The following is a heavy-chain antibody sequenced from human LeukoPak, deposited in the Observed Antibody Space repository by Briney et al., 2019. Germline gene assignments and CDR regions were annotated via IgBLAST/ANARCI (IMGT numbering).Heavy chain of an antibody. CDR1: GFTFSSYE. Sequence: GGSLRLSCAASGFTFSSYEMNWVRQAPGKGLEWVSYISSSGSTIYYADSVKGRFTISRDNAKNSLYLQMNSLRAEDTAVYYCARSYDSSGYYGLLFDYWGQGTLVTVSS. J-gene: IGHJ4*02. CDR2: ISSSGSTI. V-gene: IGHV3-48*03. D-gene: IGHD3-22*01. CDR3: ARSYDSSGYYGLLFDY.